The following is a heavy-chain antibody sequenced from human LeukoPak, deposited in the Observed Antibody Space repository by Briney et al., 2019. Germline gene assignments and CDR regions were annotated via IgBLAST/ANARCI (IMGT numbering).Heavy chain of an antibody. Sequence: SETLSLTCTVSGGAISNYYWSWIRQSAGKGLEWIGQIYGSGGTNYNPSLKNRVTMSTDKSKNQISLRLSSVTAADTAIYYCARNRSNDFGEVPFDIWGQGTMVSVSS. CDR2: IYGSGGT. CDR1: GGAISNYY. V-gene: IGHV4-4*07. CDR3: ARNRSNDFGEVPFDI. J-gene: IGHJ3*02. D-gene: IGHD3-16*01.